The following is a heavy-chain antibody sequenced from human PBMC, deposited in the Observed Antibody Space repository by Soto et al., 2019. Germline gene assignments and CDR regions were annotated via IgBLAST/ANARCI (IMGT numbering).Heavy chain of an antibody. CDR3: ARPYSGGYYSDFAGSYFDY. CDR2: IYYSGST. CDR1: GGSISSGDYY. D-gene: IGHD3-22*01. J-gene: IGHJ4*02. Sequence: PSETLSLTCTVSGGSISSGDYYWSWIRQPPGKGLEWIGYIYYSGSTYYNPSLKSRVTISVDTSKNQFSLKLSSVTAADTAVYYGARPYSGGYYSDFAGSYFDYWAQGTLVTVYS. V-gene: IGHV4-30-4*01.